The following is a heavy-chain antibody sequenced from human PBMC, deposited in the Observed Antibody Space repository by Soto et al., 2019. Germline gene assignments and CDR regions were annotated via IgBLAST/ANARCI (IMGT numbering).Heavy chain of an antibody. CDR1: GYIFTTYG. Sequence: QIQLVQSGGEVERPGASVTVSCEASGYIFTTYGLSWLRQTPAHGLEWMGWISTDSGYTQYSQLLQGRVTMTRDTSTNTAYMELRDLTFDDTGIYYCARDRPPGSLYGMDAWGQGTAVTVSS. CDR2: ISTDSGYT. CDR3: ARDRPPGSLYGMDA. V-gene: IGHV1-18*01. J-gene: IGHJ6*02.